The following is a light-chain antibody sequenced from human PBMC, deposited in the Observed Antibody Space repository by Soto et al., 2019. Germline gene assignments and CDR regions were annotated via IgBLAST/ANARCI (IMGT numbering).Light chain of an antibody. CDR3: QQYSNWPQT. J-gene: IGKJ1*01. V-gene: IGKV3-15*01. CDR1: QSVSSD. CDR2: GAS. Sequence: EIVMTQSPATLSVSPGERATLSCRASQSVSSDLAWYQQKPGQAPRLIIYGASTRATGVSARFSGSGSGTEFTLTISSLQSEDIAVYYCQQYSNWPQTFGQGTKVEIK.